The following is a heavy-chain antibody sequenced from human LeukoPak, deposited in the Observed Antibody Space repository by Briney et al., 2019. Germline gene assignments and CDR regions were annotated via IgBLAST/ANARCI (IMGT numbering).Heavy chain of an antibody. CDR1: GYTFTSYG. D-gene: IGHD5-18*01. Sequence: GASVKVSCKASGYTFTSYGISWVRQAPGQGLGWMGWISGYNGNTNYAQKVQGRVNMTTDISTSTAYMELRSLRSDDTAVYYCARAPRGYSYGYLDFWGQGSLVTVSS. J-gene: IGHJ4*02. CDR3: ARAPRGYSYGYLDF. CDR2: ISGYNGNT. V-gene: IGHV1-18*04.